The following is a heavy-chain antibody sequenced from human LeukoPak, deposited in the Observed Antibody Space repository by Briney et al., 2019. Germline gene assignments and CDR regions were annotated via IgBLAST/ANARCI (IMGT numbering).Heavy chain of an antibody. D-gene: IGHD2-15*01. CDR2: ISWNSGSI. CDR1: GFTFDDYA. Sequence: PGRSLRLSCAASGFTFDDYAMHWVRQAPGKGLEWVSGISWNSGSIGYADSVKGRFTISRDNAKNSLYLQMNSLRAEDTALYYCAKDLAATYYYYYGMDVWGQGTTVTVSS. J-gene: IGHJ6*02. V-gene: IGHV3-9*01. CDR3: AKDLAATYYYYYGMDV.